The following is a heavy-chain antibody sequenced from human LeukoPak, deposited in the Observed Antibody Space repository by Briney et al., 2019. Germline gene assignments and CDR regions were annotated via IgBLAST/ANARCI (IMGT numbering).Heavy chain of an antibody. V-gene: IGHV4-4*07. J-gene: IGHJ3*02. CDR3: ARGGDDSLGYAFDI. CDR2: IYTSGST. D-gene: IGHD3-10*01. Sequence: SETLSLTCTVSGGSISSYYWSWIRQPAGKGLEWIGRIYTSGSTNYNPSLKSRVTMSVDTSKNQFSLKLSSVTAADTAVYYCARGGDDSLGYAFDIWGQGTMVTVSS. CDR1: GGSISSYY.